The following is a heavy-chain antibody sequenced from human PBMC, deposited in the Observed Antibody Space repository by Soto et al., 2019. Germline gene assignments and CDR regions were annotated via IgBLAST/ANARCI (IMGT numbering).Heavy chain of an antibody. V-gene: IGHV4-4*02. CDR3: ARGGTVIRAEARATFDY. CDR2: IYHSGST. Sequence: SETLSLTCAVSSGSISSSNWWSWVRQPPGKGLEWIGEIYHSGSTNYNPSLKSRVTISVDKSKNQFSLKLSSVTAADTAVYYCARGGTVIRAEARATFDYWGQGTLVTVSS. D-gene: IGHD4-4*01. CDR1: SGSISSSNW. J-gene: IGHJ4*02.